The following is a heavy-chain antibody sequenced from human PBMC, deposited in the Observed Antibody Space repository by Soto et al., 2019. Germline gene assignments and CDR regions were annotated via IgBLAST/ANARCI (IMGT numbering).Heavy chain of an antibody. Sequence: SETLSLTCAVYGGSFSGYYWSWIRQPPGKGLEWIGEINHSGSTNYNPSLKSRVTISVDTSKNQFSLKLSSVTAADTAVYYCARRLITYYYGSGSQLGVDVWGQGTTVTVS. J-gene: IGHJ6*02. V-gene: IGHV4-34*01. CDR3: ARRLITYYYGSGSQLGVDV. D-gene: IGHD3-10*01. CDR1: GGSFSGYY. CDR2: INHSGST.